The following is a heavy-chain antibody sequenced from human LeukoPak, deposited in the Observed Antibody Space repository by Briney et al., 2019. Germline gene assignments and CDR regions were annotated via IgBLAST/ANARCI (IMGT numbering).Heavy chain of an antibody. Sequence: GGSLRLSCAASGFTVITNDMTWVRQAPGKGLEWVSVLYSDGNTKYADSEQGRFTISRDNSKNTLYLEMNSLSPDDTAVYYCARGVEPLAANTLAYWGQGTLVTVSS. J-gene: IGHJ4*02. CDR1: GFTVITND. D-gene: IGHD1-14*01. CDR3: ARGVEPLAANTLAY. CDR2: LYSDGNT. V-gene: IGHV3-53*01.